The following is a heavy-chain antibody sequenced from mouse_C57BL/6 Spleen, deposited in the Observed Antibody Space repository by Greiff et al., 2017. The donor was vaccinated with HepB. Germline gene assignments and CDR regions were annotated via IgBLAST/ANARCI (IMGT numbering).Heavy chain of an antibody. CDR2: INPNNGGT. CDR1: GYTFTDYY. CDR3: ARAGNYYGSSYDMDY. J-gene: IGHJ4*01. Sequence: EVQLQQSGPELVKPGASVKISCKASGYTFTDYYMNWVKQSHGKSLEWIGDINPNNGGTSYNQKFKGKATLTVDKSSSTAYMELRSLTSEDSAVYYCARAGNYYGSSYDMDYWGQGTSVTVSS. D-gene: IGHD1-1*01. V-gene: IGHV1-26*01.